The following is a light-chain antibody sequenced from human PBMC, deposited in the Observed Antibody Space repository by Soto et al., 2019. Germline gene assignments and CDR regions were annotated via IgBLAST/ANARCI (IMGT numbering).Light chain of an antibody. CDR2: NVS. CDR1: RSDVGGYSS. V-gene: IGLV2-14*03. Sequence: QSVLTLPASVSGSPGQSITISCTGTRSDVGGYSSVSWYQQHPDKAPKLMIYNVSNRPSGVSNRFSGSKSGNTASLTISGLQAEDEADYYCSSYTSSSTSYVFGTGTKVTVL. CDR3: SSYTSSSTSYV. J-gene: IGLJ1*01.